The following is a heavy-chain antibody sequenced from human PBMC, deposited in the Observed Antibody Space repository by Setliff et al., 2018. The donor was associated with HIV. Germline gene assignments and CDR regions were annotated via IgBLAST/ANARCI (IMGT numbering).Heavy chain of an antibody. Sequence: SETLSLTCSVSGGPIRSGDYYWTWIRQPAGKGLEWIGSIYYSGSTYYNPSLKSRVTISVDTSKNQFSLKLSSVTAADTAVYYCARHVVVFGVVIIVDYYMDVWGKGTTVTVSS. D-gene: IGHD3-3*01. V-gene: IGHV4-39*01. CDR2: IYYSGST. J-gene: IGHJ6*03. CDR3: ARHVVVFGVVIIVDYYMDV. CDR1: GGPIRSGDYY.